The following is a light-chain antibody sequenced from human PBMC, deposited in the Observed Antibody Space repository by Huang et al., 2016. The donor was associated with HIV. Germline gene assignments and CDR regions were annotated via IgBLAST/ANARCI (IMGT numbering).Light chain of an antibody. CDR1: QSVRRS. V-gene: IGKV3-11*01. CDR3: QQYSKWPLT. J-gene: IGKJ4*01. Sequence: ESVLTQSPDTLSLSPGERATLSCRASQSVRRSLAWYQQKPGQAPRLLIYDASARATGIPVRFSGSGSGTDFTLTISSLESEDFAVYYCQQYSKWPLTFGGGTKVEIK. CDR2: DAS.